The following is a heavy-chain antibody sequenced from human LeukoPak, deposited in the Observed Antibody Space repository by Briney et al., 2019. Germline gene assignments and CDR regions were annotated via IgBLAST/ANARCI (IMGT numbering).Heavy chain of an antibody. J-gene: IGHJ4*02. CDR1: GGSISSSNW. V-gene: IGHV4-4*02. Sequence: SGTLSLTCAVSGGSISSSNWWSWVRQPPGKGLEWIGEIYHSGSTNYNPSLKSRVTISVDKSKNQFSLKLSSVTAADTAVYYCAKGRYESSGFNWAAWGQGTLVTVSS. D-gene: IGHD3-22*01. CDR3: AKGRYESSGFNWAA. CDR2: IYHSGST.